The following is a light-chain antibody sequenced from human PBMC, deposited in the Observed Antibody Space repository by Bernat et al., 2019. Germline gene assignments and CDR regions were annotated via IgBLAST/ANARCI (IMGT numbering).Light chain of an antibody. CDR2: KVS. CDR1: QSVLHSDGSTS. Sequence: DIVMTQSPLSLPVTLGQSASISCKSSQSVLHSDGSTSLNWFHQRPGQSPRRLIYKVSERDSGVPDGFSGGGSGTDFTLKIASVEADDVGVYYCMQGAHWPWAFGQGTKVEI. J-gene: IGKJ1*01. V-gene: IGKV2-30*02. CDR3: MQGAHWPWA.